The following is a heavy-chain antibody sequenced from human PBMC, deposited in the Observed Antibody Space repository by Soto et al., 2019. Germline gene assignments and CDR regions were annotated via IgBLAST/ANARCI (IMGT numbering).Heavy chain of an antibody. V-gene: IGHV3-30-3*01. J-gene: IGHJ4*02. CDR3: ARGYYDF. CDR2: ISYDGSNK. CDR1: GFTFSSYA. D-gene: IGHD3-3*01. Sequence: QVQLVESGGGVVQPGRSLRLSCAASGFTFSSYAMHWVRQAPGKGLGWVAVISYDGSNKYYADSVKGRFTISRDNSKNTLYLQMNSLRAEDTAVYYCARGYYDFWSQGTLVTVSS.